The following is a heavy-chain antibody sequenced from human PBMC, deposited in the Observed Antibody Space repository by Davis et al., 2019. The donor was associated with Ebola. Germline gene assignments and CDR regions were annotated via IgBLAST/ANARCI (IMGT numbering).Heavy chain of an antibody. Sequence: ASVKVSCKASGYTFTSYGISWVRQAPGQGLEWMGWISAYNGNTNYAQKLQGRVTMTTDTSTSTAYVELRSLRSDDTAVYYCAREEHDYGGNSFDYWGQGTLVTVSS. CDR1: GYTFTSYG. V-gene: IGHV1-18*01. J-gene: IGHJ4*02. D-gene: IGHD4-23*01. CDR2: ISAYNGNT. CDR3: AREEHDYGGNSFDY.